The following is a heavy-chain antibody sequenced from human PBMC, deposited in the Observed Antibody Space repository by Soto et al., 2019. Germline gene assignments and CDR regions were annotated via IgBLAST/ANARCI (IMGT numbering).Heavy chain of an antibody. D-gene: IGHD6-6*01. Sequence: PSETLSLTCTVSGGSISSSSYYWGWIRQPPGKGLEWIGSIYYSGSTYYNPSLKSRVTISVDTSKNQFSLELSPVTAADTAVYYCAREAARTRCHGYWGQGTLVTVSS. CDR2: IYYSGST. CDR3: AREAARTRCHGY. V-gene: IGHV4-39*02. J-gene: IGHJ4*02. CDR1: GGSISSSSYY.